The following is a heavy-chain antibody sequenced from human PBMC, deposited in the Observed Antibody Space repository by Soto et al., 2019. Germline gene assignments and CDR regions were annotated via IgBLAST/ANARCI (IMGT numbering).Heavy chain of an antibody. J-gene: IGHJ6*02. CDR1: GGTFSSYA. CDR3: ARAQRDCSSTSCSYGMDV. D-gene: IGHD2-2*01. V-gene: IGHV1-69*01. CDR2: IIPIFGTA. Sequence: QVQLVQSGAEVKKPGSSVKVSCKASGGTFSSYAISWVRQAPGQGLEWMGGIIPIFGTANYAQKFQGRVTIPADESTSTAYMELSSLRSEDTAVYYCARAQRDCSSTSCSYGMDVWGQGTTVTVSS.